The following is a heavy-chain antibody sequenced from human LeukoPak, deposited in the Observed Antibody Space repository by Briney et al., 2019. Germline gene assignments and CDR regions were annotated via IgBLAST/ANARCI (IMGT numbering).Heavy chain of an antibody. CDR1: GFTFSSYA. D-gene: IGHD5-18*01. V-gene: IGHV3-23*01. J-gene: IGHJ3*02. Sequence: GGSLRLSCAASGFTFSSYAMSWVRQAPGKGVEWVSAISGSGSSTYYADSVKGRFTISRDNAKNSLYLQMYSLRAEDTAVYYCARALGGYSAGGAFDIWGQGTMVTVSS. CDR2: ISGSGSST. CDR3: ARALGGYSAGGAFDI.